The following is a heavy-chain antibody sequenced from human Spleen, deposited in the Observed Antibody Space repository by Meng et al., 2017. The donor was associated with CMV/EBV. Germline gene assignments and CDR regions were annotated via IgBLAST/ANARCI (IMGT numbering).Heavy chain of an antibody. CDR1: GGSFSGYY. J-gene: IGHJ4*02. CDR2: INHSGGT. V-gene: IGHV4-34*01. Sequence: LRLSGAVYGGSFSGYYWSWIRQPPGKGLEWIGEINHSGGTNYNPSLKSRGTISVDTSKNQFSLKLSSVTAADTAVYYCARARFDYWGQGTLVTVSS. CDR3: ARARFDY.